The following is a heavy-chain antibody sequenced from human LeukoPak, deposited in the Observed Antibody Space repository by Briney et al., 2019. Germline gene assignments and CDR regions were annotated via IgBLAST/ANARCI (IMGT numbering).Heavy chain of an antibody. V-gene: IGHV3-48*01. J-gene: IGHJ4*02. CDR3: AKDRRRDGYYGY. D-gene: IGHD5-24*01. Sequence: GGSLRLSCAASGFTFSSYSMNWVRQAPGKGMEWVSYISSSSSTIYYADSVKGRFTISRDNSKNTLYLQMNSLRAEDTAVYYCAKDRRRDGYYGYWGQGTLVTVSS. CDR1: GFTFSSYS. CDR2: ISSSSSTI.